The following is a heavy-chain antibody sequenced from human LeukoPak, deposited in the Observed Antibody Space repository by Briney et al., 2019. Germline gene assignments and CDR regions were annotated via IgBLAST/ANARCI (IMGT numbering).Heavy chain of an antibody. D-gene: IGHD4-11*01. CDR2: IYYSGST. CDR3: ARSSEYSNYAYYFNY. V-gene: IGHV4-59*11. CDR1: GGSISSHY. Sequence: PSETLSLTCTVSGGSISSHYWSWIRQPPGKGLEWIGYIYYSGSTNYNPSLKSRVTISVDTSKNQFSLKLSSVTAADTAVYYCARSSEYSNYAYYFNYWGQGTLVTVSS. J-gene: IGHJ4*02.